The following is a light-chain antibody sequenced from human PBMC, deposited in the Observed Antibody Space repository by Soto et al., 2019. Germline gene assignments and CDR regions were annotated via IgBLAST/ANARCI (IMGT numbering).Light chain of an antibody. J-gene: IGKJ1*01. CDR2: KAS. Sequence: DIQMTQSPSTLSASVGDRVTITCRASQRISTRLAWYQQKPGKAPNLLIYKASNLESGVPSRFSGSGSGTEFTLTVSGLQPDDFAAYYCQRYDTFPWTLGQWIKVEIK. V-gene: IGKV1-5*03. CDR1: QRISTR. CDR3: QRYDTFPWT.